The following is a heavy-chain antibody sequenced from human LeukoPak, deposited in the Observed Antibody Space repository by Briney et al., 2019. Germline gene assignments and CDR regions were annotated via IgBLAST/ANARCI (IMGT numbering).Heavy chain of an antibody. V-gene: IGHV3-15*01. D-gene: IGHD2-2*01. CDR1: GFTFSNAW. CDR2: IKSKTDGGTT. J-gene: IGHJ3*02. CDR3: TTDDVVVPAALREAFDI. Sequence: GGSLRLSCAASGFTFSNAWMSWVRQAPGKGLEWVGRIKSKTDGGTTDYAAPVKGRFAISRDDSNNTLYLQMNSLKTEDTAVYYCTTDDVVVPAALREAFDIWGQGTMVTVSS.